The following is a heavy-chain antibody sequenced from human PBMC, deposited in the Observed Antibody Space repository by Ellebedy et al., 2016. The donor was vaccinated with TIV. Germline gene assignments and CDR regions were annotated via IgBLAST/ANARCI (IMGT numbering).Heavy chain of an antibody. Sequence: GESLKISCAASGFTFSSYWMHWVRQAPGKGLAWVPRINSDGSSTSYADSVKGRFTISRDNGKNTLYLQMNSLRTEETAVYYWAKGESGNYVDNWGQGTLVTVSS. CDR2: INSDGSST. D-gene: IGHD1-26*01. CDR3: AKGESGNYVDN. CDR1: GFTFSSYW. J-gene: IGHJ4*01. V-gene: IGHV3-74*01.